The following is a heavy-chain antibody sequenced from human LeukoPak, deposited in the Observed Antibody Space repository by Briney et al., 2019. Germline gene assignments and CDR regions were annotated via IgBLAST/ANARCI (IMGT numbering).Heavy chain of an antibody. V-gene: IGHV1-69*13. CDR2: IIPIFGTA. Sequence: SVKVSCKASGGTFISYAISWVRQAPGQGLEWMGGIIPIFGTANYAQKFQGRVTITADESTSTAYMELSSLRSEDTAVYYCARGYYGSGSYPYYYYYGMDVWGKGTTVTVSS. J-gene: IGHJ6*04. CDR3: ARGYYGSGSYPYYYYYGMDV. D-gene: IGHD3-10*01. CDR1: GGTFISYA.